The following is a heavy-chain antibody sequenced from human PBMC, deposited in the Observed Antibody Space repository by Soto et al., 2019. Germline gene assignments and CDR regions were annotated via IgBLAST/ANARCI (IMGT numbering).Heavy chain of an antibody. CDR2: TYYRSKWYN. J-gene: IGHJ6*02. CDR1: GDSVSSNSAA. CDR3: ARDRDHYGMDV. V-gene: IGHV6-1*01. D-gene: IGHD3-10*01. Sequence: SQTLSLTCDISGDSVSSNSAAWNWIRSSPSRGLEWLGRTYYRSKWYNDYAISVTSRITINPDTSKNQFSLQLNSVTPEDTAVYYCARDRDHYGMDVWGQGTTVTVSS.